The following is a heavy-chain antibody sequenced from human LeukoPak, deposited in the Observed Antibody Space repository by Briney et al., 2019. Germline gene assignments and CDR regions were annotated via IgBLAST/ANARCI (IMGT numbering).Heavy chain of an antibody. D-gene: IGHD1-26*01. J-gene: IGHJ4*02. CDR2: INPNSGGT. V-gene: IGHV1-2*02. Sequence: GASVKVSCKASGYTFTGYYMHWVRQAPGQGLEWMGWINPNSGGTNYAQKFQGRVTMTRDTSISTAYMELSRLRSDDTAVYYCARVPRSGSYYPREQQRARFDYWGQGTLVTVSS. CDR1: GYTFTGYY. CDR3: ARVPRSGSYYPREQQRARFDY.